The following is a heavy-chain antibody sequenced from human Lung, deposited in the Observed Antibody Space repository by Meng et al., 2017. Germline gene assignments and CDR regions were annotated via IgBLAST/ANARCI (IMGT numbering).Heavy chain of an antibody. CDR1: GYPFTNYG. CDR2: ISVYNVNT. Sequence: QVHLVQFGAEVSEPGASVKVSCKASGYPFTNYGISWVRQAPGQGLEWMGWISVYNVNTNYAQKFQGRVTMTTDTSTSTTYMELRSLRSDDTGVYYCARSPYSSGWPNFDSWGQGTLVTVSS. CDR3: ARSPYSSGWPNFDS. V-gene: IGHV1-18*01. J-gene: IGHJ4*02. D-gene: IGHD6-19*01.